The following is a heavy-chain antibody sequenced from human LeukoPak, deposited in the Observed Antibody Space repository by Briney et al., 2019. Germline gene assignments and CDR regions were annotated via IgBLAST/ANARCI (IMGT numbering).Heavy chain of an antibody. Sequence: GGSLRLSCAASGFTFSGSTMNWVRQAPGKGLEWVSSISTSSSYIYYTDSVKGRFTISRDNAKNSLYLQMNSLRAEDTAVYYCAKERAVAAIGDAFDMWGQGTLVTVSS. CDR3: AKERAVAAIGDAFDM. CDR1: GFTFSGST. D-gene: IGHD1-26*01. J-gene: IGHJ3*02. CDR2: ISTSSSYI. V-gene: IGHV3-21*01.